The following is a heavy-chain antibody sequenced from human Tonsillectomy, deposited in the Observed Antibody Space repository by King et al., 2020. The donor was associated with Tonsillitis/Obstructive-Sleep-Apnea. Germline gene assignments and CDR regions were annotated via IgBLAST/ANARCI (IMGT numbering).Heavy chain of an antibody. J-gene: IGHJ5*02. D-gene: IGHD4-17*01. Sequence: TLKESGPTLVKPTQTLTLTCTFSGFSLSTSGVGVGWIRQPPGKALEWLAHIYWDDDTRYSPSLKSRLTITTDTTKNQVALTMTNMDPVDTATYCCAHRPVDPGDSGDDGHNWFDPWGQGTLVTVSS. CDR1: GFSLSTSGVG. V-gene: IGHV2-5*02. CDR2: IYWDDDT. CDR3: AHRPVDPGDSGDDGHNWFDP.